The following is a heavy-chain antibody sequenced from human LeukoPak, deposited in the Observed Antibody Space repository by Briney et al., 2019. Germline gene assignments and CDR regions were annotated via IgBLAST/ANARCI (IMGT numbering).Heavy chain of an antibody. V-gene: IGHV1-18*01. CDR2: ISAYNGNT. J-gene: IGHJ4*02. CDR3: ASEYCSSTSCQTPTGY. D-gene: IGHD2-2*01. Sequence: GASVKVSCKASGYTFTSYGISWVRQAPGQGLEWMGWISAYNGNTNYAQKLQGRVTMTTDTSISTAYMELSRLRSDDTAVYYCASEYCSSTSCQTPTGYWGQGTLVTVSS. CDR1: GYTFTSYG.